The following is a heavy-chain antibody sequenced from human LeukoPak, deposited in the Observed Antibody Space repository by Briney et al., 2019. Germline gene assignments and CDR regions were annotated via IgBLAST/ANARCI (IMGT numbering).Heavy chain of an antibody. CDR2: IKLDGSEK. CDR3: ARDQYDTWSRRGNFDS. CDR1: GFSFSDYS. V-gene: IGHV3-7*03. J-gene: IGHJ4*02. D-gene: IGHD3-3*01. Sequence: GGSLRLSCAASGFSFSDYSMTWVRQAPGKGLEWVANIKLDGSEKNYVDSVKGRFTISRDNTKNSLYLQMNSLRVEDTAVFYCARDQYDTWSRRGNFDSWGQGTLVIVSS.